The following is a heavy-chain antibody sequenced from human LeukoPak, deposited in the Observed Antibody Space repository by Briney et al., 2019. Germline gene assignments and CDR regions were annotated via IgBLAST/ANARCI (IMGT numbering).Heavy chain of an antibody. CDR1: GFTFSSYS. V-gene: IGHV3-21*01. D-gene: IGHD3-22*01. CDR2: ISSSSSYI. Sequence: PGGSLRLSCAASGFTFSSYSMNWVRQAPGKGLVWVSSISSSSSYIYYADSVKGRFTISRDNAKNSLYLQMNSLRAEDTAVYYCARDLPDYYDSSGLRGDWGQGTLVTVSS. J-gene: IGHJ4*02. CDR3: ARDLPDYYDSSGLRGD.